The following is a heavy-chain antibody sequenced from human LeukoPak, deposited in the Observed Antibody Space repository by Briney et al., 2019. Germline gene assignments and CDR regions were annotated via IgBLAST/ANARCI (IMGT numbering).Heavy chain of an antibody. CDR2: IYYTGST. CDR3: ARETTVVTPRGGHAFDI. CDR1: GGSISGGDYY. Sequence: SQTLSLTCTVSGGSISGGDYYWSWIRQPPGKGLEWIGYIYYTGSTYSNPSLKSRVTMSLDTSKYHFSLKLSSVTAADTAVYYCARETTVVTPRGGHAFDIWGQGTMVTVSS. D-gene: IGHD4-23*01. J-gene: IGHJ3*02. V-gene: IGHV4-30-4*01.